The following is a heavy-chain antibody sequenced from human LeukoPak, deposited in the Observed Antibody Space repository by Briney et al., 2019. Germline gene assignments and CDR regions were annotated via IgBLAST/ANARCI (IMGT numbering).Heavy chain of an antibody. Sequence: SVKVSCKASGGTFSSYAISWVRQAPGQGLEWMGGIIPIFGTANYAQKFQGRVTITTDESTSTAYIELSSLRSEDTAVYYCAREKNYGMDVWGQGTTVTVSS. D-gene: IGHD2/OR15-2a*01. J-gene: IGHJ6*02. CDR1: GGTFSSYA. V-gene: IGHV1-69*05. CDR2: IIPIFGTA. CDR3: AREKNYGMDV.